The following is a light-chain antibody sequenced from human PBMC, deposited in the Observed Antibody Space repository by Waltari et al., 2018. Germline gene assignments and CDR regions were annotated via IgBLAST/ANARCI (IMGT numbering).Light chain of an antibody. CDR1: SSDVGDYNY. CDR3: SSYTSSSSYVV. Sequence: QSALTQPASVSGSPGQSITISCTGTSSDVGDYNYVSWYQRHPGKAPKLIIFDVSNRPSGVSNRFSGSNAGDTASLTSSGLQAEDEADYYCSSYTSSSSYVVFGGGTKLTVL. CDR2: DVS. J-gene: IGLJ2*01. V-gene: IGLV2-14*03.